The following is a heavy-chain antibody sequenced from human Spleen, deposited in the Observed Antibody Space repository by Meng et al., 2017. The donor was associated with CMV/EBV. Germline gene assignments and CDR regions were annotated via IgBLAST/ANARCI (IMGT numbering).Heavy chain of an antibody. CDR2: LKNEGDET. D-gene: IGHD3-16*01. V-gene: IGHV3-7*01. Sequence: GESLKISCAASGFTFSGYWMSWVRQAPGKGLEWVAKLKNEGDETYYVDSVKGRFTISRDNTKNSLYLQMNSLRAEETSVYYCARDSSAYYDGTFDIWGQGTKVTVSS. CDR3: ARDSSAYYDGTFDI. CDR1: GFTFSGYW. J-gene: IGHJ3*02.